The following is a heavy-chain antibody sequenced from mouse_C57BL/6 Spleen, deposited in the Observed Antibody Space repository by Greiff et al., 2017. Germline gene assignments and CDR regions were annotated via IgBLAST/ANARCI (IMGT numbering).Heavy chain of an antibody. V-gene: IGHV7-1*01. D-gene: IGHD1-1*01. Sequence: EVMLVESGGGLVQSGRSLRLSCATSGFTFSDFYMEWVSQAPGKGLEWIAASRNKANDYTTEYSASVKGRFFVSRDTSQSILYLQMNALRAEDTAIYSCARACGSSFPPDWYFDVWGTGTTVTVSS. CDR3: ARACGSSFPPDWYFDV. CDR1: GFTFSDFY. CDR2: SRNKANDYTT. J-gene: IGHJ1*03.